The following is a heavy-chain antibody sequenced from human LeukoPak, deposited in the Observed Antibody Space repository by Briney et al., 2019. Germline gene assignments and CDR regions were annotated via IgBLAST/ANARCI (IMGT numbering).Heavy chain of an antibody. CDR2: IYHSGST. D-gene: IGHD6-19*01. CDR1: GGSISSSSYY. CDR3: ARAAYNSGWYCDY. V-gene: IGHV4-39*07. J-gene: IGHJ4*02. Sequence: SETLSLTCTVPGGSISSSSYYWGWIRQPPGKGLEWIGSIYHSGSTYYNPTLKSRVTISVDTSKNQFSLRLSSVTAADTAVYYCARAAYNSGWYCDYWGQGTLVTVSS.